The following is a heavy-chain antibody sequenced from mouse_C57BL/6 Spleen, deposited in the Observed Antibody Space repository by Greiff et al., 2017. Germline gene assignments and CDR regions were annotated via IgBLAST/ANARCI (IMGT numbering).Heavy chain of an antibody. V-gene: IGHV1-69*01. J-gene: IGHJ1*03. CDR1: GYTFTSYW. CDR3: ARRDDYDLRYFDV. CDR2: IDPSDSYT. Sequence: QVQLQQPGAELVMPGASVKLSCKASGYTFTSYWMHWVKQRPGQGLEWIGEIDPSDSYTNYNQKFKGKSTLTVDKSSSTAYMQLSSLTSEDSAVYYCARRDDYDLRYFDVWGTGTTVTVSS. D-gene: IGHD2-4*01.